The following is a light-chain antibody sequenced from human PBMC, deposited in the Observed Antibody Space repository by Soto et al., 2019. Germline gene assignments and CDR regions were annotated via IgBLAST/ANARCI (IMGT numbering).Light chain of an antibody. CDR2: GAS. J-gene: IGKJ2*01. CDR3: QQYGSSPYT. CDR1: QSVSSSY. V-gene: IGKV3-20*01. Sequence: EIVLTQSPGTLSLSPGERATLSCRASQSVSSSYLAWYQQKPGQAPGLLIYGASSKGTGIPDRFSGSGSGTDFTLTISRVEPEDFAVYYCQQYGSSPYTFVQATKLEIK.